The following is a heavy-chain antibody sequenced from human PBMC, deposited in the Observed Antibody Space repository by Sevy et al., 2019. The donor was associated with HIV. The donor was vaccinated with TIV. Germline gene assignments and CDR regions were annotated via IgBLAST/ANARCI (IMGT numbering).Heavy chain of an antibody. CDR1: GYTFTSYD. J-gene: IGHJ6*02. Sequence: ASVKVSCKASGYTFTSYDINWVRQATGQGLEWMGWMNPYSGNTGYAQKFQGRVTMTRNTSISTAYMELSSLRSEDTAVYYCARLSNSNNRYYYYGMDVWGQGTTVTVSS. CDR3: ARLSNSNNRYYYYGMDV. D-gene: IGHD4-4*01. CDR2: MNPYSGNT. V-gene: IGHV1-8*01.